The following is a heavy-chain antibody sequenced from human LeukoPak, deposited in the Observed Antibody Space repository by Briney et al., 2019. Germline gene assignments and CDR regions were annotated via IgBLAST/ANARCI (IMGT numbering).Heavy chain of an antibody. CDR1: GGSFSIYA. CDR3: ARKSTCSSTSCYNYYYYMDV. CDR2: IIPIFGRA. V-gene: IGHV1-69*13. D-gene: IGHD2-2*02. Sequence: SGKVSCKASGGSFSIYAISWVRQAPGQGLEWMGGIIPIFGRANYAQKFQGRVTITADESTSTAYMELSSLRSEDTAVYYCARKSTCSSTSCYNYYYYMDVWGKGTTVTVSS. J-gene: IGHJ6*03.